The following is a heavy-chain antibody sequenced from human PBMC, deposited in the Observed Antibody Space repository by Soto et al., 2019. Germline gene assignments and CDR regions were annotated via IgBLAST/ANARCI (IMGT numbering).Heavy chain of an antibody. CDR1: GFTFSSYA. CDR3: AKGDGYNWGYFDY. Sequence: LRLSCAASGFTFSSYAMSWVRQAPGKGLEWVSAISGSGGSTYYADSVKGRFTISRDNSKNTLYLQMNSLRAEDTAVYYCAKGDGYNWGYFDYWGQGTLVTVSS. CDR2: ISGSGGST. V-gene: IGHV3-23*01. D-gene: IGHD5-12*01. J-gene: IGHJ4*02.